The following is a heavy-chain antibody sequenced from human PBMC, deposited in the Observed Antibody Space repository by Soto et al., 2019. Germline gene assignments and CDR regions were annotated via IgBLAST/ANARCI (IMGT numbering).Heavy chain of an antibody. D-gene: IGHD3-10*01. V-gene: IGHV3-21*01. CDR3: ERNLVRGAQYY. CDR1: GFTFSNHN. CDR2: ISNDATYR. Sequence: EVQLVESGGGLVKPGGSLRLSCAASGFTFSNHNMNWVRQAPGKGLEWVSSISNDATYRYYADSVKGRFTISRDNAKNSLYLQMSRLRDEDTAVYYCERNLVRGAQYYWGQGTLVTVSS. J-gene: IGHJ4*02.